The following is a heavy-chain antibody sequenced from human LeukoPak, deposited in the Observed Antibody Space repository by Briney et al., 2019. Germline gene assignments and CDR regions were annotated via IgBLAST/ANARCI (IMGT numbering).Heavy chain of an antibody. CDR2: IYTSGST. Sequence: SETLSLTCTVSGDSISSGSYYWSWIRQPAGKGLEWIGRIYTSGSTNYNPSLKSRVTISVDTSKNQFSLKLGSVTAADTAVYYCARGVYSSSTIIFDYWGQGTLVTVSS. J-gene: IGHJ4*02. CDR1: GDSISSGSYY. D-gene: IGHD6-6*01. CDR3: ARGVYSSSTIIFDY. V-gene: IGHV4-61*02.